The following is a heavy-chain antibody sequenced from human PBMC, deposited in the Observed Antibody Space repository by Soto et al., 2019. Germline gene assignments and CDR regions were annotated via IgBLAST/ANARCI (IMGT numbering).Heavy chain of an antibody. CDR1: GFTFSNYA. Sequence: PGGSLRLSCSASGFTFSNYAMHWVRQAPGKGLEYVSVISSNGDNIYYADSVRGRFTISRDNSKNTLYLQMSSLRPEDTAMYYCVKPRRPAGVISGGSDNWFDPWGQGTLVTVSS. CDR3: VKPRRPAGVISGGSDNWFDP. J-gene: IGHJ5*02. CDR2: ISSNGDNI. D-gene: IGHD2-8*01. V-gene: IGHV3-64D*06.